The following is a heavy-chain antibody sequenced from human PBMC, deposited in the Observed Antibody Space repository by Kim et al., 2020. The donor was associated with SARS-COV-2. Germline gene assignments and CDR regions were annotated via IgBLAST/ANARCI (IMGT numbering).Heavy chain of an antibody. CDR3: VRESRVWSFDY. CDR2: IEGDGSDT. J-gene: IGHJ4*02. CDR1: GFTFNSHW. D-gene: IGHD6-19*01. Sequence: GGSLRLSCAASGFTFNSHWMHWVRQAPGKGPEWVSGIEGDGSDTNYADSVKGRLTVSRDNAKKTVYLEMNSLRAEDTAVYYCVRESRVWSFDYWGQGTLVTVSS. V-gene: IGHV3-74*01.